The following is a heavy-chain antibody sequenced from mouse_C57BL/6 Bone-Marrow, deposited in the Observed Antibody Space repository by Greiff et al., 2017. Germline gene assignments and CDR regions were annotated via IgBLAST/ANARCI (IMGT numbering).Heavy chain of an antibody. CDR3: ARDGYDAYYFDY. Sequence: EVQLVESGPGLVKPSQSLSLTCSVTGYSITSGYYWNWIRQFPGNKLEWMGYISYDGSNNYNPSLKNRISITRDTSKNQFFLKLNSVTTEDTATYYCARDGYDAYYFDYWGQGTTLTVSS. CDR1: GYSITSGYY. CDR2: ISYDGSN. J-gene: IGHJ2*01. D-gene: IGHD2-2*01. V-gene: IGHV3-6*01.